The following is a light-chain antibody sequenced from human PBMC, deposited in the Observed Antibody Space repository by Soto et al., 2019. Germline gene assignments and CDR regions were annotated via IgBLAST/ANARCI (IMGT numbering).Light chain of an antibody. V-gene: IGKV1-39*01. J-gene: IGKJ1*01. CDR3: QQSYSTPT. Sequence: DIQMTQSPSSLSASVGDRVTITCRASQSISIYLNWYQQKPGKAPKLLIYAASSLQSGLPSRFSGSGSGTDFTLTISSLQPEDFATYYCQQSYSTPTFGQGTKVEIK. CDR1: QSISIY. CDR2: AAS.